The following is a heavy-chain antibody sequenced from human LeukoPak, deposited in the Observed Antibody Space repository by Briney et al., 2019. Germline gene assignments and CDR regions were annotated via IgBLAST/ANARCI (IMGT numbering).Heavy chain of an antibody. CDR3: ARAPPRYDSSGYYSSDAFDI. J-gene: IGHJ3*02. D-gene: IGHD3-22*01. CDR1: GGSISSYY. CDR2: IYTSGST. V-gene: IGHV4-4*07. Sequence: SETLSLTCTVSGGSISSYYWSWIRQPAGKGLEWIGRIYTSGSTNYNPSLKSRVTMSVDTSKNQFSLKLSSVTAADTAVYYCARAPPRYDSSGYYSSDAFDIWGQGTMVTVSS.